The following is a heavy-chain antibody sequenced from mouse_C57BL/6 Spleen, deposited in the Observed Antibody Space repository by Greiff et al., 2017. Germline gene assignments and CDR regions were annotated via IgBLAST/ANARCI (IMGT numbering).Heavy chain of an antibody. J-gene: IGHJ3*01. V-gene: IGHV1-52*01. Sequence: QVQLQQPGAELVRPGSSVKLSCKASGYTFTSYWMHWVKQRPIQGLEWIGNIDPSDSETHYNQKFKDKATLTVDKSSSTAYMQRSSLTSEDSAVYYCARDYGSSYPFAYWGQGTLVTVSA. CDR3: ARDYGSSYPFAY. CDR1: GYTFTSYW. D-gene: IGHD1-1*01. CDR2: IDPSDSET.